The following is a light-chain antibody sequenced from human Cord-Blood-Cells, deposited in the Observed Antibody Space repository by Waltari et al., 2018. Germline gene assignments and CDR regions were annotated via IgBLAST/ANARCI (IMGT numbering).Light chain of an antibody. V-gene: IGKV4-1*01. CDR2: WAS. J-gene: IGKJ4*01. Sequence: DIVMTQSPDSLAVSLGEWATINCKSSQSVLYSSNNKNYLAWYQQKPGQPPKLLIYWASTRESGVPDRFSGSGSGTDFTITISSLQAEDVAVYYCQQYYSTPLTFGGGTKVEIK. CDR3: QQYYSTPLT. CDR1: QSVLYSSNNKNY.